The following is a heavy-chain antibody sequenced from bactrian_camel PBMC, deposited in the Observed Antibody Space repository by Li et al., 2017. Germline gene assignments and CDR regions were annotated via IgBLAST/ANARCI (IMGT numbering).Heavy chain of an antibody. CDR3: TKRISVYGGNWRQNY. CDR1: GFTFSSYW. D-gene: IGHD6*01. Sequence: HVQLVESGGGLVQPGGSLRLSCAASGFTFSSYWMYWVRQAPGKGLEWVSSVSDSGKTTYYEDLLKGRFTVSRDNVKNTVYLQMNSLEPEDTTMYYCTKRISVYGGNWRQNYWGQGTQVTVS. J-gene: IGHJ4*01. CDR2: VSDSGKTT. V-gene: IGHV3S1*01.